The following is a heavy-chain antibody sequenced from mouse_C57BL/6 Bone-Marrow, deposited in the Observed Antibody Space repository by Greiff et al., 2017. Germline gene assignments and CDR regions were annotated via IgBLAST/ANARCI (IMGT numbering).Heavy chain of an antibody. D-gene: IGHD1-1*02. CDR2: INPGSGGT. CDR1: GYAFTNYL. J-gene: IGHJ2*01. V-gene: IGHV1-54*01. CDR3: ARGGSALDY. Sequence: VKLQESGAELVRPGTSVKVSCKASGYAFTNYLIEWVKQRPGQGLEWIGVINPGSGGTNYNEKFKGKATLTADKSSSTAYMQLSSLQSEDSAVYFCARGGSALDYWGQGTTLTVSA.